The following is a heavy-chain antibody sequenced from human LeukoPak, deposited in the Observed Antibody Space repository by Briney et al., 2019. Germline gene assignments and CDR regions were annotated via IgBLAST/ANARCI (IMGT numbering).Heavy chain of an antibody. D-gene: IGHD3-3*01. CDR3: ARGVYSDFWSGYYTDFYVDY. V-gene: IGHV4-59*01. Sequence: SETLSLTCAVYGGSFSGYYWNWIRQPPGKGLEWIGYIYYSGSTNYNPSLKSRVTISVDTSKNQFSLKLSSVTAADTAVYYCARGVYSDFWSGYYTDFYVDYWGQGTLVTVSS. J-gene: IGHJ4*02. CDR2: IYYSGST. CDR1: GGSFSGYY.